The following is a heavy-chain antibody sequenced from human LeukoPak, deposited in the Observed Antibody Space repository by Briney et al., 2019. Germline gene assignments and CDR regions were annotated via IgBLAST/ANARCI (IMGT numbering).Heavy chain of an antibody. CDR1: GYTFTGYY. Sequence: GASVKVSCKASGYTFTGYYMHWVRQAPGQGLEWMGWINPNSGGTNYAQKFQGRVTMTRDTSISTAYMELSRLRSDDTAVYYCARTYYDILTAIDPWGQGTLVTVSS. J-gene: IGHJ5*02. CDR3: ARTYYDILTAIDP. V-gene: IGHV1-2*02. D-gene: IGHD3-9*01. CDR2: INPNSGGT.